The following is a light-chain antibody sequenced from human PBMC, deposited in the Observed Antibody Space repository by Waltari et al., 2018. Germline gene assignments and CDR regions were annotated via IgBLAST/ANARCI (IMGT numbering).Light chain of an antibody. CDR1: QSVSSSY. Sequence: EIVLTQSLGTLSMSPGERVTLSCRASQSVSSSYLSWYQQRPGQAPRLLIYRASTRATGIPDRFSGSGSGTDFTLTINTLEPEDFALYYCQHYGTSSPMYTFGQGTKLEIK. J-gene: IGKJ2*01. CDR2: RAS. CDR3: QHYGTSSPMYT. V-gene: IGKV3-20*01.